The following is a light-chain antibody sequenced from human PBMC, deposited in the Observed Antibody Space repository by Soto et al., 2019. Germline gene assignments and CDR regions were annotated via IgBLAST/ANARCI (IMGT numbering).Light chain of an antibody. CDR3: QQYNSYSLIT. Sequence: DIQMTQSPSTLSASVGDRVTITCRASQSISSWLAWYQQKPGKAPKLLIYDASSLESGVPSRFSGSGSGTEFTHTISSLQPDDFATYYCQQYNSYSLITFGQGTRLEIK. J-gene: IGKJ5*01. CDR1: QSISSW. V-gene: IGKV1-5*01. CDR2: DAS.